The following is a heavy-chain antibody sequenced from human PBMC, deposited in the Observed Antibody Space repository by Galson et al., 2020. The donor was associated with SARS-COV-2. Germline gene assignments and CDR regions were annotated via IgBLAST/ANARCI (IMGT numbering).Heavy chain of an antibody. Sequence: ASAKVSCKASGYTFTDYYIHWVRQAPGQGLEWMGWINPKSGGTNYAQKFEGRVTMTRDTSITTAYMELSRLRADDTAVYYCARLRYYDVLTGYIVDVWGQGTMLTVSS. CDR2: INPKSGGT. D-gene: IGHD3-9*01. V-gene: IGHV1-2*02. CDR3: ARLRYYDVLTGYIVDV. CDR1: GYTFTDYY. J-gene: IGHJ6*02.